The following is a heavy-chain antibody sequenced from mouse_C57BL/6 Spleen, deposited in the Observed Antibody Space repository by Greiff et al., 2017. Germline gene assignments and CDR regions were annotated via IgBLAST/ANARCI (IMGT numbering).Heavy chain of an antibody. J-gene: IGHJ2*01. V-gene: IGHV1-80*01. CDR2: IYPGAGDT. CDR3: ARNYYGSSYGDFDY. CDR1: GYAFSSYW. Sequence: VQLQQSGAELVKPGASVKISCTASGYAFSSYWMNWVKQRPGKGLEWIGQIYPGAGDTNYNGKFKGKATLTADKSSSTAYMQLSSLTSEDSAVYFCARNYYGSSYGDFDYWGQSTTLTVSS. D-gene: IGHD1-1*01.